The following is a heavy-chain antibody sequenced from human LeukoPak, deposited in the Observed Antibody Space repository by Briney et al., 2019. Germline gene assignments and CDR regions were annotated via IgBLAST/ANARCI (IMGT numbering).Heavy chain of an antibody. CDR2: ILNDGSQE. CDR3: ARDDALGDNALDI. D-gene: IGHD3-16*01. V-gene: IGHV3-33*01. Sequence: GGSLRLSCAASVFTFSSYGMHWVRQAPGKGLEWVAVILNDGSQEKYADSVKGRFTISRDNSKNTLFLQMTSLRAEDTAVYYCARDDALGDNALDIWGQGTMVTVSS. J-gene: IGHJ3*02. CDR1: VFTFSSYG.